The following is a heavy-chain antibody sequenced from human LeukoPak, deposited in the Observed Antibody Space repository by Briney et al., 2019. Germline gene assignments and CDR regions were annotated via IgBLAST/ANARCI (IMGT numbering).Heavy chain of an antibody. J-gene: IGHJ4*02. CDR1: GGSISSYY. D-gene: IGHD3-22*01. CDR2: IYYSGST. V-gene: IGHV4-59*08. CDR3: ARHRRYYYDSSAYYYSGSFDY. Sequence: PSETLSLTCTVSGGSISSYYWSWIRQPPGKGLEWIGYIYYSGSTNYNPSLKSRVTISVDTSKNQFSLKLSSVTAADTAVYYCARHRRYYYDSSAYYYSGSFDYWGQGTLATVSS.